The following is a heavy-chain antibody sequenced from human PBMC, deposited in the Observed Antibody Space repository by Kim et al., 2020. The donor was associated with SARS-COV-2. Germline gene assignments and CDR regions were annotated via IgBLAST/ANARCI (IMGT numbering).Heavy chain of an antibody. CDR2: ISSSSSYI. V-gene: IGHV3-21*01. D-gene: IGHD5-18*01. J-gene: IGHJ6*02. CDR3: ARDLDSYGYNYYYYYGMDG. Sequence: LSLTCAASGFTFSSYSMNWVRQAPGKGLEWVSSISSSSSYIYYADSVKGRFTISRDNAKNSLYLQMNSLRAEDTAVYYCARDLDSYGYNYYYYYGMDGWGQGTTVTVSS. CDR1: GFTFSSYS.